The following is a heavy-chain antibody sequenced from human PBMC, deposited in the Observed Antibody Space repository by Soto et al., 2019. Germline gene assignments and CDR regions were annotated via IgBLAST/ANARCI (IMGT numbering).Heavy chain of an antibody. CDR2: IIPIFGTA. CDR3: ARAPTYYYDSSGYLDY. V-gene: IGHV1-69*13. Sequence: SVKVSCKASGGTFSSYAISWLRQAPGQGLEWMGGIIPIFGTANYAQKFQGRVTITADESTSTAYMELSSLRSEDTAVYYCARAPTYYYDSSGYLDYWGQGTLVTVSS. D-gene: IGHD3-22*01. J-gene: IGHJ4*02. CDR1: GGTFSSYA.